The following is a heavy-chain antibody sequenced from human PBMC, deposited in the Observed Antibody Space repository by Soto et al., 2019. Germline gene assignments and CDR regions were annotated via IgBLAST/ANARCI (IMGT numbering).Heavy chain of an antibody. Sequence: ASVKVSCKASGYTFTSYAMHWVRQAPGQRLEWMGWINAGNGNTKYSQKFQGRVTITRDTSASTAYMELSSLISEDTAVYYCAIVAGDSLYGLGDYWGQGTQVTFSS. J-gene: IGHJ4*02. D-gene: IGHD2-8*02. CDR1: GYTFTSYA. CDR3: AIVAGDSLYGLGDY. V-gene: IGHV1-3*01. CDR2: INAGNGNT.